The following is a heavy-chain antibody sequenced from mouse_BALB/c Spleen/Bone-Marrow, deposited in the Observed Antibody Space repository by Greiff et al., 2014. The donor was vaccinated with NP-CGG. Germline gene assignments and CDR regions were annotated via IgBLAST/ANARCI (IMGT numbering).Heavy chain of an antibody. CDR3: ARGNWDFAY. V-gene: IGHV1S29*02. D-gene: IGHD4-1*01. J-gene: IGHJ3*01. Sequence: VQLQQSGPELVRPGASVKISCKASGYTFTDYNIYWVKQSHGKSLEWIGYIYPYSGGTGYNQKFKSKATLTVDNSSTTAYMELRNLTSEDSAVYYCARGNWDFAYWGQGTLVTVST. CDR1: GYTFTDYN. CDR2: IYPYSGGT.